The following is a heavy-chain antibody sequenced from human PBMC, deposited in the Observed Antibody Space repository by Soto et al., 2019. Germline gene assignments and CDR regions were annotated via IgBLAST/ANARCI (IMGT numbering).Heavy chain of an antibody. J-gene: IGHJ2*01. CDR1: SGTFSSYT. CDR2: IIPIFGTA. CDR3: ARGNHRWLQLWYFDL. V-gene: IGHV1-69*12. D-gene: IGHD5-12*01. Sequence: QVQLVQSGAEVKKPGSSVTVSCKASSGTFSSYTIRWVRQAPGQGLEWMGGIIPIFGTANYAQKFQGRVTITADESTSTAYMELSSLRSEDTAVYYCARGNHRWLQLWYFDLWGRGTLVTVSS.